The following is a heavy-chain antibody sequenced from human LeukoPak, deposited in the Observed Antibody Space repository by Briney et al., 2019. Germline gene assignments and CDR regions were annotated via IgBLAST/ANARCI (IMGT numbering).Heavy chain of an antibody. CDR2: IRYDGSNK. CDR3: AREGPRSGSYFVY. CDR1: GFTFSSYG. Sequence: GGSLRLSCAASGFTFSSYGMHWVRQAPGKGLEWVAFIRYDGSNKYYADSVKGRFTISRDNSKNTLYLQMNSLRAEDTAVYYCAREGPRSGSYFVYWGQGTLVTVSS. J-gene: IGHJ4*02. V-gene: IGHV3-30*02. D-gene: IGHD1-26*01.